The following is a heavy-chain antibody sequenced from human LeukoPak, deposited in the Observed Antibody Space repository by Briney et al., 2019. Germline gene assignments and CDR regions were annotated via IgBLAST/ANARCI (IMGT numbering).Heavy chain of an antibody. CDR1: GFTFSSYA. V-gene: IGHV3-23*01. CDR2: ISGSGGST. Sequence: GGSLRLSCAASGFTFSSYAMSWVRQAPGKGLEWVSAISGSGGSTYYADSVKGRFTISRDNSKNTLYLQMNSLRAEDTAVYYCAKGISQWLAEDWYFDLWGRGTLVTVSS. D-gene: IGHD6-19*01. J-gene: IGHJ2*01. CDR3: AKGISQWLAEDWYFDL.